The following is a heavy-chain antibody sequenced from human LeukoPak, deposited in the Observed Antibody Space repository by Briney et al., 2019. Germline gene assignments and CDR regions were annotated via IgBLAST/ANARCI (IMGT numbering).Heavy chain of an antibody. V-gene: IGHV3-48*02. D-gene: IGHD6-19*01. CDR3: AREPYSSGWYGPDAFDI. Sequence: PGGSLRLSCAASGFTFSSYSMNWVRQAPGKGLGGVSYISSSSSTIYYAASVKGRFTISRDNAKNSLYLKMNSLRDEDTAVYYCAREPYSSGWYGPDAFDIWGQGTMVTVSS. CDR2: ISSSSSTI. CDR1: GFTFSSYS. J-gene: IGHJ3*02.